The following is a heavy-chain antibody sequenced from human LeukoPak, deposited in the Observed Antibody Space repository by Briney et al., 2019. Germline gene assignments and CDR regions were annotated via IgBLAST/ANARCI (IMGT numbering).Heavy chain of an antibody. D-gene: IGHD3-22*01. J-gene: IGHJ4*02. CDR1: GYTFTSYG. Sequence: ASVKVSCKASGYTFTSYGISWVRQAPGQGLEWMGWISAYNGNTNYAQKLQGRVTMTTDTSTSTAYMELRSLRSDDTAVYYCARDKEERYYYDSRPFDYWGRGTLVTVSS. CDR2: ISAYNGNT. V-gene: IGHV1-18*01. CDR3: ARDKEERYYYDSRPFDY.